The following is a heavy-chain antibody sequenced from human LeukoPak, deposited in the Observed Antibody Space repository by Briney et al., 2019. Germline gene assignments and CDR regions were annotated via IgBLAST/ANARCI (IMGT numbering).Heavy chain of an antibody. CDR1: GGSLSGYY. J-gene: IGHJ4*02. CDR2: INHSGST. D-gene: IGHD3-10*01. Sequence: SETLSLTCVVYGGSLSGYYWSWVRQPPGKGLEWIGEINHSGSTNYNPPLKSRVTLPVDTSKNQFSLKLSSVTAADTAVYYCARIFPHYGSGSYYQDYWGQGTLVTVSS. CDR3: ARIFPHYGSGSYYQDY. V-gene: IGHV4-34*01.